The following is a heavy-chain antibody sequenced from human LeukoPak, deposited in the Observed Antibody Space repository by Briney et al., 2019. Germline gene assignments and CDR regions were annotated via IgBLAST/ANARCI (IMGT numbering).Heavy chain of an antibody. CDR3: ARAPLDR. V-gene: IGHV3-7*05. CDR1: GFTFRSFG. CDR2: IKQDGSEE. J-gene: IGHJ5*02. Sequence: GGSLRLPWAVSGFTFRSFGMSWGPQTPGKGLEWVANIKQDGSEEYYVDSVKGRFTISRDNAKNSLYFQMNSLRPEDTAVYYCARAPLDRWGLGALVTVSS.